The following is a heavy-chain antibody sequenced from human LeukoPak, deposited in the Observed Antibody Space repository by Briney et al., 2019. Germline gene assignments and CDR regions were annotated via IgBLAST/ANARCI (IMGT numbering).Heavy chain of an antibody. J-gene: IGHJ6*03. V-gene: IGHV1-2*06. CDR3: ARDPDAPIVATNIYYYYYYMDV. CDR1: GYTFTGYY. CDR2: INPNSGGT. D-gene: IGHD5-12*01. Sequence: GASVKVSCKASGYTFTGYYMHWVRQAPGQGLEWMGRINPNSGGTNYAQKFQGRVTMTRDTSISTAYMELSRLRSDDTAVYYCARDPDAPIVATNIYYYYYYMDVWGKGTTVTVSS.